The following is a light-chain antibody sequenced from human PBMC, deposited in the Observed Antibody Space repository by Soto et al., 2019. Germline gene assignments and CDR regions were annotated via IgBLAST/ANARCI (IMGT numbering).Light chain of an antibody. J-gene: IGKJ4*01. CDR2: DAS. CDR3: QQYGSSPS. V-gene: IGKV3-20*01. CDR1: QSVGNN. Sequence: EIVMTQSPATLSVSPGERTTLSCRASQSVGNNLAWYQQKPGQAPRLLIYDASSRATGISDRFSGSGSGTDFTLTISRLEPEDFAVYYCQQYGSSPSFGGGTKVDIK.